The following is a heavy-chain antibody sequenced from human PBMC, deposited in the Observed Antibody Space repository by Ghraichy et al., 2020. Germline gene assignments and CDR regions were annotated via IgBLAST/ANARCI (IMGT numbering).Heavy chain of an antibody. CDR3: ARFRPYGADYYDSSGYLTVPFDY. CDR2: INHSGST. V-gene: IGHV4-34*01. J-gene: IGHJ4*02. D-gene: IGHD3-22*01. CDR1: GGSFSGYY. Sequence: SETLSLTCAVYGGSFSGYYWSWIRQPPGKGLEWIGEINHSGSTNYNPSLKSRVTISVDTSKNQFSLKLSSVTAADTAVYYCARFRPYGADYYDSSGYLTVPFDYCGQGTLVTVSS.